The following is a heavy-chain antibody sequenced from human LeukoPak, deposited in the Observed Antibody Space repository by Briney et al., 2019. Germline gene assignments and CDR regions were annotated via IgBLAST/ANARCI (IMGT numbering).Heavy chain of an antibody. D-gene: IGHD4-11*01. CDR1: GYSFTSYW. Sequence: GESLKISCKGSGYSFTSYWIGWVRQTPGKCLEWMGIIYPGDSDTRYSPSFQGQVTISADKSISTAYLQWSSLKASDTAMYYCARHSKVTTPDYWGQGTLVTVSS. V-gene: IGHV5-51*01. CDR2: IYPGDSDT. CDR3: ARHSKVTTPDY. J-gene: IGHJ4*02.